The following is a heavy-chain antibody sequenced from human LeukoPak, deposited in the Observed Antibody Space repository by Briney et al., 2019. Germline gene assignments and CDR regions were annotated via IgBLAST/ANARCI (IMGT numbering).Heavy chain of an antibody. V-gene: IGHV1-8*01. D-gene: IGHD3-9*01. CDR3: AREHPYYDILTGYQGTDAFDI. CDR2: MNPNSGNT. J-gene: IGHJ3*02. CDR1: GYTFTSYD. Sequence: ASVKVSCKASGYTFTSYDINWVRQATGQGLEWMGWMNPNSGNTGYAQKFQGRVTMTRNTSISTAYMELSSLRSDDTAVYYCAREHPYYDILTGYQGTDAFDIWGQGTMVTVSS.